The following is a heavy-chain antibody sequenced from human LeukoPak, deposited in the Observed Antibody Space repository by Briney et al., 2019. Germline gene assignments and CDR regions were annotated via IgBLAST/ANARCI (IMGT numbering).Heavy chain of an antibody. CDR3: ARALFDP. Sequence: SETLSLTCTVSGGSISSSFYYWGWIRQPPGKGLEWIGSIYHSGSTYYNPSLKSRVTISVDTSKNQFSLKLSSVTAADTAVYYCARALFDPWGQGTLVTVSS. V-gene: IGHV4-39*07. J-gene: IGHJ5*02. CDR1: GGSISSSFYY. CDR2: IYHSGST.